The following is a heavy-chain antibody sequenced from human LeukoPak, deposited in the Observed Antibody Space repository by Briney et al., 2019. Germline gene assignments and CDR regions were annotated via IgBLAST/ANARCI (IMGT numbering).Heavy chain of an antibody. CDR3: ARDDNYYDSSGYCNY. Sequence: GGSLRLSCAASGFTFSSYWMHWVRQAPGKGLVWVSRINSDGSSTSYADSVKGRFTISRDNAKNTLYLQMNSLRAEDTAVYYCARDDNYYDSSGYCNYWGQGTLVTVSS. V-gene: IGHV3-74*01. CDR1: GFTFSSYW. D-gene: IGHD3-22*01. J-gene: IGHJ4*02. CDR2: INSDGSST.